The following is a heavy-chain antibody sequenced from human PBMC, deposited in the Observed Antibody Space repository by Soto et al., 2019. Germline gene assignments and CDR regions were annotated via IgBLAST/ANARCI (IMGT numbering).Heavy chain of an antibody. Sequence: GASVKVSCKASGYTFTSYYIHWVRQAPGQGLEWMGIINPSGGSTNYAQKFQGRVTMTRDTSTSTVYMELSSLRSEDTAVYYCARALIVVVPAAKAPPKSNWFDPWGQGTLVTVSS. D-gene: IGHD2-2*01. CDR3: ARALIVVVPAAKAPPKSNWFDP. CDR2: INPSGGST. V-gene: IGHV1-46*03. CDR1: GYTFTSYY. J-gene: IGHJ5*02.